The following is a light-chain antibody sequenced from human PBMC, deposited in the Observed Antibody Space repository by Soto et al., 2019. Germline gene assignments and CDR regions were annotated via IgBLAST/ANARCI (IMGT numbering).Light chain of an antibody. CDR2: LGS. CDR3: MQSLQTPVT. Sequence: DIVMTQSPLSLIVTSGEPASISCRSSQSLLHTNGYNSLDWYLQKPGQSPQLLIYLGSNRASGVPDRFSGSGSGTDFTLKISRVEAEDVGVYFCMQSLQTPVTFGQGTKVEIK. J-gene: IGKJ1*01. CDR1: QSLLHTNGYNS. V-gene: IGKV2-28*01.